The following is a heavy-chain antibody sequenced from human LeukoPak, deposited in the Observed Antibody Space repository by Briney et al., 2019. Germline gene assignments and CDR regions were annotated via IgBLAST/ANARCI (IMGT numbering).Heavy chain of an antibody. D-gene: IGHD3-10*01. CDR3: ARGSGSTNWFDP. CDR1: GFTFSSYS. CDR2: ISSSSSYI. V-gene: IGHV3-21*01. Sequence: GGSLRLSCAASGFTFSSYSMNWVRQAPGKGLEWVSSISSSSSYIYYADSVKGRFTISRDNAKNSLYLQMNSLRAEDTAVYYCARGSGSTNWFDPWGQGTLVTVSS. J-gene: IGHJ5*02.